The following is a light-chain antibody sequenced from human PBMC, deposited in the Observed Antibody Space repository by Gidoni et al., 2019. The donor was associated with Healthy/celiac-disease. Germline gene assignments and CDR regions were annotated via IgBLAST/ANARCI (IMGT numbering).Light chain of an antibody. J-gene: IGKJ4*01. Sequence: VPITCRASQGISSAVAWYHPKPGKAPKLLIYEASSLESGAPSRLSGSGSGTDFTLTISSLQPEDFSTYDCQQFNSYPPLTFGGGTKVEIK. CDR3: QQFNSYPPLT. CDR2: EAS. V-gene: IGKV1-13*02. CDR1: QGISSA.